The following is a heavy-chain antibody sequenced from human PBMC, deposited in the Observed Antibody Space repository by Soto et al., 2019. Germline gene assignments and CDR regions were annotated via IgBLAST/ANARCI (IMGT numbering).Heavy chain of an antibody. D-gene: IGHD3-22*01. CDR2: IWYDGSNK. Sequence: GGSLRLSCAASGFTFSSYGMHWVRQAPGKGLEWVAVIWYDGSNKYCADSVKGRFTISRDNSMNTLYLQMNSLRAEDTAVYYCAREYYYDSSGYYSVRFVFDYWGQGTLVTVSS. J-gene: IGHJ4*02. CDR3: AREYYYDSSGYYSVRFVFDY. CDR1: GFTFSSYG. V-gene: IGHV3-33*01.